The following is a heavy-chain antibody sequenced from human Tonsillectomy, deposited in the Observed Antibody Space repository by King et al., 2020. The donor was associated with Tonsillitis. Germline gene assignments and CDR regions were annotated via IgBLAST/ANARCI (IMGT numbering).Heavy chain of an antibody. CDR3: AREDNYYFDY. CDR1: CGSISSDY. J-gene: IGHJ4*02. Sequence: QLQESGPGLVKPSETLSLTCTVSCGSISSDYWSWSRQPPGRGLEWIVYIYYSGSTNYHPSLKSRCTISVDTSKNQFSLKLSSVTAADTAVYYCAREDNYYFDYWGQGTLVTVSS. V-gene: IGHV4-59*01. CDR2: IYYSGST. D-gene: IGHD1-1*01.